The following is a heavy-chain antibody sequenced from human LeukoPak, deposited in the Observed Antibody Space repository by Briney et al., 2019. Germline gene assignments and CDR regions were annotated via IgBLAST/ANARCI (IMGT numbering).Heavy chain of an antibody. Sequence: GGSLRLSCAASGFIFSTHGMHWVRQAPGEGLEWVSLISYDRSKKYYADSVKGRFTISRDSSKSTLYLQLNSLRAEDTAVYYCVKDRHFYGAGTYYNLDYWGQGTLVTVSS. D-gene: IGHD3-10*01. J-gene: IGHJ4*02. CDR2: ISYDRSKK. V-gene: IGHV3-30*18. CDR1: GFIFSTHG. CDR3: VKDRHFYGAGTYYNLDY.